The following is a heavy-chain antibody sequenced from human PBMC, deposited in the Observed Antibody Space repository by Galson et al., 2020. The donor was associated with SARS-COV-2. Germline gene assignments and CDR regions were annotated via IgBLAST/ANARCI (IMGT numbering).Heavy chain of an antibody. Sequence: ASVKVSCKASGYTFTGYSMHWVRQAPGQGLEWMGWINPNSGDTNYAQKFQGRVTMTRDTSISTAYMELSRLRSDDTAVYYCAREASADYGDYVYWFDPWGQGTRVTVSS. CDR3: AREASADYGDYVYWFDP. J-gene: IGHJ5*02. D-gene: IGHD4-17*01. CDR1: GYTFTGYS. CDR2: INPNSGDT. V-gene: IGHV1-2*02.